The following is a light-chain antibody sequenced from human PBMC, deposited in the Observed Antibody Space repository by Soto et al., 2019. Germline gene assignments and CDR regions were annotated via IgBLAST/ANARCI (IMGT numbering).Light chain of an antibody. CDR1: RSDVGAYNY. CDR2: EVT. CDR3: SSFTSRFTFV. J-gene: IGLJ1*01. V-gene: IGLV2-14*01. Sequence: SVLTQPASVSGSPGQSIAISCTGTRSDVGAYNYVSWYQQHPGKAPKLTISEVTNRPSGVSDRFSGSKSGNTASLTISGLQAEDEADYYCSSFTSRFTFVFGTGTKVTVL.